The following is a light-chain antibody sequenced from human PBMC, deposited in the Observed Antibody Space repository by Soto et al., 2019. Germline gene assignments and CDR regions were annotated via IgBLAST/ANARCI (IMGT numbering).Light chain of an antibody. Sequence: DIQRTQSPSTLSASVGDTVTIACRSSRGIDRWLAWYQQKPGKAPRLLISDASTLESGVPSRFSGSGSGTEFTLTITGLQPDDFATYHCQHCDTYWPFGQGTKVDI. CDR3: QHCDTYWP. J-gene: IGKJ1*01. CDR2: DAS. CDR1: RGIDRW. V-gene: IGKV1-5*01.